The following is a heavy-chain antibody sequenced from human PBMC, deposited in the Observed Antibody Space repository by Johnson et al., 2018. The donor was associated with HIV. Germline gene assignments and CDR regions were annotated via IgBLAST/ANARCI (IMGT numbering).Heavy chain of an antibody. D-gene: IGHD3-10*01. CDR3: GRDSRALLWFGERGYVSDI. CDR2: IKQDGSEK. V-gene: IGHV3-7*01. Sequence: VQLVESGGGLVQPGGSLRLSCAASGFTFSTYWMTWVRQAPGKGLEWVANIKQDGSEKYYVDSVKGRFAISRDNAKNALYLQMTSLRAEDTAVYYCGRDSRALLWFGERGYVSDIWGQGTMVTVSS. CDR1: GFTFSTYW. J-gene: IGHJ3*02.